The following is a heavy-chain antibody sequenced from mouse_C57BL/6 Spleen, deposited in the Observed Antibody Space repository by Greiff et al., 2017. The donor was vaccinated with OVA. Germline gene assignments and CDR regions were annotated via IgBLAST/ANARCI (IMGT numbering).Heavy chain of an antibody. CDR1: GYSITSGYY. D-gene: IGHD2-4*01. V-gene: IGHV3-6*01. CDR2: ISYDGSN. Sequence: EVKLQESGPGLVKPSQSLSLTCSVTGYSITSGYYWNWIRQFPGNKLEWMGYISYDGSNNYNPSLKNRISITRDTSKNQFFLKLNSVTTEDTATYYCARYDYDGAMDDWGQGTSVTVSS. J-gene: IGHJ4*01. CDR3: ARYDYDGAMDD.